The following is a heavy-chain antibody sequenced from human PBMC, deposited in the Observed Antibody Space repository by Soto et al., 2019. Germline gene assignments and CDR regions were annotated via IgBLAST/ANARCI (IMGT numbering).Heavy chain of an antibody. Sequence: ETLSLTCAVYGGSFSGYYWSWIRQPPGKGLEWIGEINDSGSTNHNPSLKSRVTISADTSKNQVSLKVRSVTAADTAVYYCARDHPHSYGVYYFDYWGQGTPVTVSS. CDR2: INDSGST. D-gene: IGHD5-18*01. CDR3: ARDHPHSYGVYYFDY. J-gene: IGHJ4*02. CDR1: GGSFSGYY. V-gene: IGHV4-34*01.